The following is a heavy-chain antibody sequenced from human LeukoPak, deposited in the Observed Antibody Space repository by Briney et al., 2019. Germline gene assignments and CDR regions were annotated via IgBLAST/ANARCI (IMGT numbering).Heavy chain of an antibody. Sequence: GASVKFSCKASGGTFSSYAISWVRQAPGQGLEWMGGIIPIFGTANYAQKLQGRVTMTTDTSTSAAYMELRSLRSDDTAVYYCARHTLYGSGSYYVYYFDYWGQGTLVTVSS. D-gene: IGHD3-10*01. CDR3: ARHTLYGSGSYYVYYFDY. CDR1: GGTFSSYA. J-gene: IGHJ4*02. V-gene: IGHV1-69*05. CDR2: IIPIFGTA.